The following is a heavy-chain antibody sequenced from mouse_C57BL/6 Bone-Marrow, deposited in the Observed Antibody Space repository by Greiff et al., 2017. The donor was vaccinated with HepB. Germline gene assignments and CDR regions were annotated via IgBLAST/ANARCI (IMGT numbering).Heavy chain of an antibody. Sequence: VQLQQSGPELVKPGASVKISCKASGYSFTGYYMNWVKQSPEKSLEWIGEINPSTGGTTYNQKFKAKATLTVDKSSSTAYMQLKSLTSEDSAVYYCARSLGQDYWGQGTTLTVSS. V-gene: IGHV1-42*01. J-gene: IGHJ2*01. CDR3: ARSLGQDY. D-gene: IGHD4-1*01. CDR1: GYSFTGYY. CDR2: INPSTGGT.